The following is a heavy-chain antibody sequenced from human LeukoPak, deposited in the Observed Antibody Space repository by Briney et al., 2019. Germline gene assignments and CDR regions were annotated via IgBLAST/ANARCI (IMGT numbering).Heavy chain of an antibody. V-gene: IGHV1-46*01. Sequence: GAAVKVSCKASVYTFTIYYMHCVRHAPGQGRGWMGIINPSGVSTSYAQNFQGRVTMTRDISTSTVYMELSSLRSDDTAVYYCARHYYDSSGYYHWGQGTLVTVSS. CDR2: INPSGVST. CDR3: ARHYYDSSGYYH. D-gene: IGHD3-22*01. CDR1: VYTFTIYY. J-gene: IGHJ5*02.